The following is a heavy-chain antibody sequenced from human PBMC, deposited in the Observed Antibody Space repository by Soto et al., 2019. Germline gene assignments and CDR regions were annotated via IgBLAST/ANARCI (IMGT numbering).Heavy chain of an antibody. V-gene: IGHV3-21*01. CDR3: ARDRGYDAHDYYYNAMDV. D-gene: IGHD2-15*01. J-gene: IGHJ6*02. Sequence: WGSLRLSCVASGFTFMTYTMNLVRQSPFKWREWVSGIRGFSPYTFYAESVKGRFTISRDNAKNSLYLQMNSLGVEDTAVYYCARDRGYDAHDYYYNAMDVWGQGTTVTVSS. CDR2: IRGFSPYT. CDR1: GFTFMTYT.